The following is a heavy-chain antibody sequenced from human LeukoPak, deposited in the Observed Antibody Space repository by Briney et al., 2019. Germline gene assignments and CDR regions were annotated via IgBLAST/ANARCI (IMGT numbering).Heavy chain of an antibody. Sequence: GGSLRLSCAASGFAFSSYSMNWVRQAPGKGLEWVSSISSSSSYIYYADSVKGRFTISRDNAKNSLYLQMNSLRAEDTAVYYCARGYSSSWSFDYWGQGTLVTVSS. V-gene: IGHV3-21*01. D-gene: IGHD6-13*01. CDR2: ISSSSSYI. CDR3: ARGYSSSWSFDY. CDR1: GFAFSSYS. J-gene: IGHJ4*02.